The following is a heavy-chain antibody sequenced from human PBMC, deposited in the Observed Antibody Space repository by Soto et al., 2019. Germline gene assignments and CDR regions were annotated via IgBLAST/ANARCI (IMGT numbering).Heavy chain of an antibody. CDR2: ISGSGGST. J-gene: IGHJ4*02. V-gene: IGHV3-23*01. D-gene: IGHD4-17*01. CDR1: GFTFSSYA. CDR3: AKDYATVVTLPEGGAFDY. Sequence: GGSLGLSCAASGFTFSSYAMSWVRQAPGKGLEWVSAISGSGGSTYYADSVKGRFTISRDNSKNTLYLQMNSLRAEDTAVYYSAKDYATVVTLPEGGAFDYWGQGTLVTVSS.